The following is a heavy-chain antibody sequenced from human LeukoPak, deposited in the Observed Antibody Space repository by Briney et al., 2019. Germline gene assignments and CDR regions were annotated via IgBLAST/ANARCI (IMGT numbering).Heavy chain of an antibody. Sequence: ASVKVSCKASGYTFTGYYMHWVRQAPGQGLEWMGWINPNSGGTNYAQKFQGRVTMTRGTSISTAYMELSRLRSDDTAVYYCARELLWFGELFFWGQGTLVTVSP. CDR1: GYTFTGYY. CDR2: INPNSGGT. J-gene: IGHJ4*02. CDR3: ARELLWFGELFF. D-gene: IGHD3-10*01. V-gene: IGHV1-2*02.